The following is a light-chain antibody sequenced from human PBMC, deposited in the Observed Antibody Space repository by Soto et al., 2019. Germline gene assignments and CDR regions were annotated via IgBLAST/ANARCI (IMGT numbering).Light chain of an antibody. V-gene: IGKV3-11*01. Sequence: EFVLTQSPATLSLSPGERATLSCRASQSVSSYLAWYQQKPGQAPRLLIYDASNRATGIPARFGGTGSGTDFTLTINNLEPEDFAVYYCQVRTNWSIAFGRGTRLETK. CDR3: QVRTNWSIA. CDR1: QSVSSY. CDR2: DAS. J-gene: IGKJ5*01.